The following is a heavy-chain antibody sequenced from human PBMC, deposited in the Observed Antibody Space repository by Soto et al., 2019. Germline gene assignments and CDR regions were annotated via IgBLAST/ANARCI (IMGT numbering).Heavy chain of an antibody. CDR2: IYYVGGS. J-gene: IGHJ4*02. CDR1: GGSISSGDYY. CDR3: ATQMYGSNAYFDA. Sequence: PSETLSLTCTVSGGSISSGDYYWSLIRQPPGKGLERIGYIYYVGGSQSTPSITSQVIISLDTSKNQFSLKLSSVTAADTAVYYSATQMYGSNAYFDAWAQGALVTVAS. D-gene: IGHD4-17*01. V-gene: IGHV4-61*08.